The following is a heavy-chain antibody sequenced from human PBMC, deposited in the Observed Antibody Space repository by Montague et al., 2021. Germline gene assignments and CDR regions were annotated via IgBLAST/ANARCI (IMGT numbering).Heavy chain of an antibody. D-gene: IGHD3-10*01. CDR2: VYKRGDT. Sequence: SETLSLTCSVSGDSISSYEYYWTWIRQPAGRGLEWIGRVYKRGDTNTNPSLRSRLTLSVDTSKNHFSLTLTSVTAADTAVYFCARDSPVVERWVGEHNGAFDIWGQGTMVTVSS. J-gene: IGHJ3*02. CDR1: GDSISSYEYY. CDR3: ARDSPVVERWVGEHNGAFDI. V-gene: IGHV4-4*07.